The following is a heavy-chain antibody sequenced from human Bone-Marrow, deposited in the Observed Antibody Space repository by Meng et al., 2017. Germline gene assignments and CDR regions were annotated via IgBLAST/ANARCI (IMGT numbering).Heavy chain of an antibody. CDR3: ASRRLPGYSYGIGH. CDR2: INSSSSYI. CDR1: GFTFSDYW. Sequence: GESLKISCVASGFTFSDYWMSWVRQAPGKGLEWVSSINSSSSYIYYADSVKGRFTISRDNAKNSLYLQMNSLRAEDTAVYYCASRRLPGYSYGIGHWGQGTLVTVSS. V-gene: IGHV3-21*01. D-gene: IGHD5-18*01. J-gene: IGHJ4*02.